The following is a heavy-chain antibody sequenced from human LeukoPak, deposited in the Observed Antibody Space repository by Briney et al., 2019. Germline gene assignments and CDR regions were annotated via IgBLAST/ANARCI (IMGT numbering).Heavy chain of an antibody. J-gene: IGHJ4*02. D-gene: IGHD3/OR15-3a*01. CDR3: ARDWTLNY. CDR2: ISSGGGSA. Sequence: GGSLRLSCAASGFTFSSYAMSWVRQAPGKGLEWVSAISSGGGSAYYADSVKDRFTISRDNSQNTLYLQLNSLRAEDTAVYYCARDWTLNYWGQGTLVTVSS. CDR1: GFTFSSYA. V-gene: IGHV3-23*01.